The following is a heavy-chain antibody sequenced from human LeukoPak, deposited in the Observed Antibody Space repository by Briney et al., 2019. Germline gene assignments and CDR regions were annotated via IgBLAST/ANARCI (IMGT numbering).Heavy chain of an antibody. CDR3: ARANRDGHNQNFDH. CDR2: IYPGGSET. J-gene: IGHJ4*02. D-gene: IGHD5-24*01. Sequence: GEPLHISCQGLGSRFSSYWSAGVRQRPGKGLEWMGIIYPGGSETRYDPSFEGQVTISADRSTSTAYLQWSSLRASDTAMYYCARANRDGHNQNFDHWGQGTLVSVSS. V-gene: IGHV5-51*01. CDR1: GSRFSSYW.